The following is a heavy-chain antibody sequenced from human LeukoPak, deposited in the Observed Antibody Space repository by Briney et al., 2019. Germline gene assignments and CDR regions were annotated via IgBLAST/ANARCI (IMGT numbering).Heavy chain of an antibody. Sequence: GASVKVSCKASGYTFTSYDINWVRQATGQGLEWMGWMNPNSGNTGYAQKFQGRVTMTRNTSISTAYMELSSLRSEDTAVCYCARARIQRDAFDIWGQGTMVTVSS. CDR1: GYTFTSYD. V-gene: IGHV1-8*01. CDR2: MNPNSGNT. J-gene: IGHJ3*02. CDR3: ARARIQRDAFDI. D-gene: IGHD2-21*01.